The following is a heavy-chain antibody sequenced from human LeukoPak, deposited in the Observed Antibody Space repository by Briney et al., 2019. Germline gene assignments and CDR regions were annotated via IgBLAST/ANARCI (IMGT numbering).Heavy chain of an antibody. J-gene: IGHJ4*02. V-gene: IGHV3-48*01. CDR3: ARGYYCTNGVCQYFDY. D-gene: IGHD2-8*01. CDR2: ISSRSTTT. CDR1: GFTFSSYS. Sequence: GGSLRLSCAAFGFTFSSYSMNWVRQAPGKGLEWVSYISSRSTTTYYADSVKGRFTISRDNDKNSLYLQMNSLRAEDTAVYYCARGYYCTNGVCQYFDYWGQGTLVTVSS.